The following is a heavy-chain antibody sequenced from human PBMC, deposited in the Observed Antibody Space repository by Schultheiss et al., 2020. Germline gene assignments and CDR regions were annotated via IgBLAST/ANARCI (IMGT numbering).Heavy chain of an antibody. D-gene: IGHD4-17*01. J-gene: IGHJ5*02. CDR1: GGSFSGYY. CDR3: ATGDYPNWFDP. Sequence: SETLSLTCAVYGGSFSGYYWSWIRQPPGKGLEWIGSIYYSGSTYYNPSLKSRVTISVDTSKNQFSLKLSSVTAADTAVYYCATGDYPNWFDPWGQGTLVTVFS. V-gene: IGHV4-34*01. CDR2: IYYSGST.